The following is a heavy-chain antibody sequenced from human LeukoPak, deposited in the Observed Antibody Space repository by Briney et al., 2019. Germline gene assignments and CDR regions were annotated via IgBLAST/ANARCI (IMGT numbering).Heavy chain of an antibody. CDR1: GGSISSYY. V-gene: IGHV4-59*12. CDR2: IYYSGST. Sequence: PSETLSLNCTVSGGSISSYYWSWIRQPPGKGLEWIGYIYYSGSTNYNPSLKSRVTISVDTSKNQFSLKLSSVTAADTAVYYCARRGGIAVALKRNWFDPWGQGTLVTVSS. J-gene: IGHJ5*02. CDR3: ARRGGIAVALKRNWFDP. D-gene: IGHD6-19*01.